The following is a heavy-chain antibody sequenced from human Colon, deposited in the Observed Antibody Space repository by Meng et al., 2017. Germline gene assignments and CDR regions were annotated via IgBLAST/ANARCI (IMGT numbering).Heavy chain of an antibody. V-gene: IGHV1-2*02. D-gene: IGHD7-27*01. CDR1: GYTFSGYN. CDR3: ARDITGDGLVFIDF. J-gene: IGHJ4*01. CDR2: INAKSGDT. Sequence: ASVKVSCKASGYTFSGYNIQWVRQAPGQGLEWMGWINAKSGDTNYAQKFQGRVTMTRDTSITTAYMELRRLRSDDTAMYYCARDITGDGLVFIDFWGQGTRVNGYS.